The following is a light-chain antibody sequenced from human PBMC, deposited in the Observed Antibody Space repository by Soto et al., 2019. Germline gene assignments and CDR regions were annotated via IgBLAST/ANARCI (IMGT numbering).Light chain of an antibody. V-gene: IGKV1-5*03. CDR2: KAS. J-gene: IGKJ1*01. CDR1: QSISSW. Sequence: DIQMTQSPSTLSASVGDRVTITCRASQSISSWLAWYQQKPGKAPKILIYKASSLESGVPSRFSGSGSGTAVTLTISSLQPDDFAPYYCQQYNSFPTFGQGTKVEIK. CDR3: QQYNSFPT.